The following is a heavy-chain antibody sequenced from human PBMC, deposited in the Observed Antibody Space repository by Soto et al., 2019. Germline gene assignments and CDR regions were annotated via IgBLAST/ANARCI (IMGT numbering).Heavy chain of an antibody. CDR3: ARERRGIAVAGSSFDY. Sequence: SVKVSCKASGGTFSSYAISWVRQAPGQGLEWMGGIIPIFGTANYAQKFQGRVTITADESTSTAYMELSSLRSEDTAVYYCARERRGIAVAGSSFDYWGQGTLVTVSS. D-gene: IGHD6-19*01. CDR1: GGTFSSYA. J-gene: IGHJ4*02. V-gene: IGHV1-69*13. CDR2: IIPIFGTA.